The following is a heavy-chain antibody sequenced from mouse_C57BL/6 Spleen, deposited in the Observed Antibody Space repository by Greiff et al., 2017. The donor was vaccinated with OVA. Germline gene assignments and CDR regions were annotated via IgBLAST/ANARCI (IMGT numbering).Heavy chain of an antibody. V-gene: IGHV1-26*01. J-gene: IGHJ2*01. Sequence: VQLQQSGPELVKPGASVKISCKASGYTFTDYYMNWVKQSHGKSLEWIGDINPNNGGTSYNQKFKGKATLTVDKSSSTAYMELRSLTSEDSAVYYCARMRGRWGQGTTLTVSS. CDR2: INPNNGGT. D-gene: IGHD3-3*01. CDR3: ARMRGR. CDR1: GYTFTDYY.